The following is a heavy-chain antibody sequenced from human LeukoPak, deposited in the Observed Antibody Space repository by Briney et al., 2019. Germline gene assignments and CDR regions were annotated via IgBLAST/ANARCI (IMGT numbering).Heavy chain of an antibody. CDR2: INHSGST. J-gene: IGHJ3*02. V-gene: IGHV4-34*01. CDR3: ARLSQIVAFDI. CDR1: GGSFSGYY. D-gene: IGHD6-6*01. Sequence: SETLSLTRAVYGGSFSGYYWSWIRQPPGKGLEWIGEINHSGSTNYNPSLKSRVTISVDTSKNQFSLKLSSVTAADTAVYYCARLSQIVAFDIWGQGTMVTVSS.